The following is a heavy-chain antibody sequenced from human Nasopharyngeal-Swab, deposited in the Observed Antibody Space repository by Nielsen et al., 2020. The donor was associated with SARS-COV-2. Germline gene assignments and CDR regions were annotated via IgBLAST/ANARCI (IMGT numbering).Heavy chain of an antibody. V-gene: IGHV3-48*02. Sequence: GGSLRLSCAASGFTFSDHIVTWVRQAPGKGLEWISYITPSGGATHYADSVKGRFTISRDNAKNSLYLQLNSLRDEDTAVYYCARDRDYSGIQFDSWGQGTLVTVSS. J-gene: IGHJ4*02. CDR3: ARDRDYSGIQFDS. D-gene: IGHD1-26*01. CDR2: ITPSGGAT. CDR1: GFTFSDHI.